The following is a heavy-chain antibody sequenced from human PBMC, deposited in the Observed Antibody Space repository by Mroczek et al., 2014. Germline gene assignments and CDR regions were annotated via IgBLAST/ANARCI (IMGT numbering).Heavy chain of an antibody. J-gene: IGHJ6*02. CDR2: IYYSGST. CDR1: GGSISSGDYY. CDR3: ARDGSKDDFWSGYYYYYYGMDV. V-gene: IGHV4-30-4*01. Sequence: KESGPGLVKPSQTLSLTCTVSGGSISSGDYYWSWIRQPPGKGLEWIGYIYYSGSTYYNPSLKSRVTISVDTSKNQFSLKLSSVTAADTAVYYCARDGSKDDFWSGYYYYYYGMDVWGQGTTVTVSS. D-gene: IGHD3-3*01.